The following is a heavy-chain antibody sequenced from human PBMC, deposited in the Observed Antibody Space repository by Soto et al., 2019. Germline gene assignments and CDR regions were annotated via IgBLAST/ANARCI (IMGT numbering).Heavy chain of an antibody. Sequence: QVQLRESGPGLVKPSETLSLTCTVSGGSISTYYWSWIRQPPGKGLEWIGYIYYGGSADYNPSLKSRVTISEDTSKKQFSLKLSSVTAADTAVYYCARGGHCANGVCSALDYWGQGTLVTVSS. D-gene: IGHD2-8*01. J-gene: IGHJ4*02. CDR1: GGSISTYY. CDR3: ARGGHCANGVCSALDY. CDR2: IYYGGSA. V-gene: IGHV4-59*08.